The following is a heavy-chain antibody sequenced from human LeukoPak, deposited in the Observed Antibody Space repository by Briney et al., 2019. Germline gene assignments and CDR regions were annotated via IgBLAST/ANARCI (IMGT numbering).Heavy chain of an antibody. J-gene: IGHJ5*02. CDR1: GYTFTSYY. CDR2: INPSGGST. CDR3: ARGDVYSSSWYRVSGLDP. Sequence: ASVKVSCKASGYTFTSYYMHGVRQAPGQGLEWMGIINPSGGSTSYAQKFQGRVNMTRDTSTSTVYMELSSLRSEDTAVYYCARGDVYSSSWYRVSGLDPWGQGTLVTVSS. V-gene: IGHV1-46*01. D-gene: IGHD6-13*01.